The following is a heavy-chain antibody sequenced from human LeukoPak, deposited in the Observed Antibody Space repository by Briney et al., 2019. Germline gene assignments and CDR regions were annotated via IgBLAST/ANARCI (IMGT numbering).Heavy chain of an antibody. CDR1: GGSISSYY. CDR2: IYYSGNP. CDR3: ARTTEAHSWRTRYYDYYMDV. Sequence: SETLSLTCTVSGGSISSYYWSWIRQPPGKGLEWIGYIYYSGNPNYNPSLKSRVTISVDTSKNQFSLKLSSVTAADTAVYYCARTTEAHSWRTRYYDYYMDVWGKGTTVTVSS. D-gene: IGHD6-13*01. V-gene: IGHV4-59*01. J-gene: IGHJ6*03.